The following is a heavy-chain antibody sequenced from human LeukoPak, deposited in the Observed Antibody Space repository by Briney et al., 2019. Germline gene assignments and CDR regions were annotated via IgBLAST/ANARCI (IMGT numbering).Heavy chain of an antibody. CDR2: INPNSGGT. D-gene: IGHD2-15*01. CDR1: RFTFTGYY. J-gene: IGHJ3*02. CDR3: ARASVLSGGGDI. V-gene: IGHV1-2*02. Sequence: ASVKVFCKASRFTFTGYYMPWVRQAPGQGLEWMGWINPNSGGTNYAQKFQGRVTMTRDTSITTAYMELSRLRSDDTAVYYCARASVLSGGGDIWGQGTMVTVSS.